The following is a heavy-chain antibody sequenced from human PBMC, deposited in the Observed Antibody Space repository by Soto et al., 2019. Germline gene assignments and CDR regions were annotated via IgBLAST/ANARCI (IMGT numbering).Heavy chain of an antibody. V-gene: IGHV4-31*03. Sequence: QLQLQESGPGLVKPSQTMSLTCTVSGDSVNSRLYFWYWIRHVLWKGLEWIAHVHPSRNISYTPSIESRFTMSMNTTSHQVSLQLNTVTVADTAVYYCFRGSDRYKCGFWGQGTMVTDSS. J-gene: IGHJ4*02. CDR3: FRGSDRYKCGF. CDR1: GDSVNSRLYF. CDR2: VHPSRNI. D-gene: IGHD2-21*02.